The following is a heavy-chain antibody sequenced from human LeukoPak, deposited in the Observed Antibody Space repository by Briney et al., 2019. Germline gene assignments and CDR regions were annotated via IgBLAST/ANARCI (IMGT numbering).Heavy chain of an antibody. V-gene: IGHV3-74*01. J-gene: IGHJ4*02. D-gene: IGHD5-12*01. Sequence: PGGSLRLSCAASGFTFSSYSMNWVRQAPGKGLVWVSRINERGSSTSYADSVKGRFTISRDNAKNTLYLQMNNLRADDTAVYYCAGGRLVATSKAVAIDYWGQGTLVTVSS. CDR3: AGGRLVATSKAVAIDY. CDR1: GFTFSSYS. CDR2: INERGSST.